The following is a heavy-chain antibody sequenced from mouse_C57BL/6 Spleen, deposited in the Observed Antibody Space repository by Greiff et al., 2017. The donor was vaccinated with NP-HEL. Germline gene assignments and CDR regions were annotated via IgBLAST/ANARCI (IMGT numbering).Heavy chain of an antibody. CDR3: AIGGIITTDYYAMDY. CDR1: GYTFTSYW. CDR2: IHPSDSDT. Sequence: QVQLKQPGAELVKPGASVKVSCKASGYTFTSYWMHWVKQRPGQGLEWIGRIHPSDSDTNYNQKFKGKATLTVDKSSSTAYMQLSSLTSEDSAVYYCAIGGIITTDYYAMDYWGQGTSVTVSS. V-gene: IGHV1-74*01. D-gene: IGHD1-1*01. J-gene: IGHJ4*01.